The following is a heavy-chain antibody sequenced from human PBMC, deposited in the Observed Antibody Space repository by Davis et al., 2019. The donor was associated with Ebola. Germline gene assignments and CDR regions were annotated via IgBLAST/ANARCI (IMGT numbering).Heavy chain of an antibody. CDR3: ASFITYYYDGTTYSSPYYFDY. CDR2: VLYTWTT. CDR1: CASITRDYNS. J-gene: IGHJ4*02. V-gene: IGHV4-30-2*03. D-gene: IGHD3-22*01. Sequence: SETLSLTCAVSCASITRDYNSWTWLRQHPGKGLEWIGHVLYTWTTDSSPSLKSRVTISVDTSKNQFSLNLRSVTAGDTAVYYCASFITYYYDGTTYSSPYYFDYWGQGTLVTVSS.